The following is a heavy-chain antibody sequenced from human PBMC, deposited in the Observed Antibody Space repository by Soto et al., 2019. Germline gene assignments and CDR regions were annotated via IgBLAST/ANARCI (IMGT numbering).Heavy chain of an antibody. V-gene: IGHV4-59*01. Sequence: PAETLSLTCTVSSTSISSYYGSWIRQPPGKGLEWIANIHYSGTTNYNPSLASRVTLSVDTSKNQFSLKMTSVTAADRAMYFCARYNSYAKAYWGRAPLVTVS. CDR3: ARYNSYAKAY. D-gene: IGHD2-8*01. J-gene: IGHJ4*01. CDR2: IHYSGTT. CDR1: STSISSYY.